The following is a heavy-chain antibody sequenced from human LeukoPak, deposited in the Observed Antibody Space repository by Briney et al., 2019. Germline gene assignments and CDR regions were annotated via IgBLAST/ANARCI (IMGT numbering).Heavy chain of an antibody. CDR1: GFTFNNYD. V-gene: IGHV3-30*02. CDR3: AKDRGSSGSYYTFDY. Sequence: GGSLRLSCAVSGFTFNNYDIHWVRQAPGKGLEWVAFIRSDGSNKYYADSVKGRFTISRDNSKNTLYLQMNSLRAEETAVYYCAKDRGSSGSYYTFDYWGQGTLVTVSS. D-gene: IGHD3-10*01. J-gene: IGHJ4*02. CDR2: IRSDGSNK.